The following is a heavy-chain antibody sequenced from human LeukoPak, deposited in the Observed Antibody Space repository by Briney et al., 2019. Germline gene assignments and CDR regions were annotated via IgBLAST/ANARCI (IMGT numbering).Heavy chain of an antibody. Sequence: SETLSLTCTVSGDSISSSNSYWGWIRQPPGKGLEWIGSIYYSGSTYYNPSLKSRVTISVDTSKNQFSLKLTSVTAADTAVYYCARYYYDSSGYYAEFDYWGQGTLVTVSS. V-gene: IGHV4-39*07. J-gene: IGHJ4*02. CDR1: GDSISSSNSY. CDR2: IYYSGST. CDR3: ARYYYDSSGYYAEFDY. D-gene: IGHD3-22*01.